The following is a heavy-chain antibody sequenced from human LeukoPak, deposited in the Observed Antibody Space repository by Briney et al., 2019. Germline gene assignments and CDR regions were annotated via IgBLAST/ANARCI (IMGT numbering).Heavy chain of an antibody. J-gene: IGHJ3*02. CDR3: ARDPRIVGATHDAFDI. V-gene: IGHV4-4*07. CDR1: GGSISSYY. D-gene: IGHD1-26*01. Sequence: SETLSLTCTVSGGSISSYYWSWIRQPAGKGLEWIGRIYTSGSTNYIPSLKSRVTMSVDTSKNQFSLKLSSVTAADTAVYYCARDPRIVGATHDAFDIWGQGTMVTVSS. CDR2: IYTSGST.